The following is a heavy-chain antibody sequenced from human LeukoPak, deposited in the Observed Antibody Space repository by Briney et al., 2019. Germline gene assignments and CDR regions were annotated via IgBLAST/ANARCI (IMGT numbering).Heavy chain of an antibody. J-gene: IGHJ3*02. D-gene: IGHD3-10*01. CDR1: GGSISSYY. Sequence: SETLSLTCTVSGGSISSYYWSWIRQPPGKGLEWIGYINYSGDTNYNPSLKSRVTISLDTSKNQFSLKLSSVTAADTAVYYCARGYYYGSGSYLDAFDIWGQGTMVTVSS. CDR3: ARGYYYGSGSYLDAFDI. CDR2: INYSGDT. V-gene: IGHV4-59*01.